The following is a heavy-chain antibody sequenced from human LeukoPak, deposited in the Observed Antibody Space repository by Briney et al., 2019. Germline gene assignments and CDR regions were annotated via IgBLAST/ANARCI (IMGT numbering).Heavy chain of an antibody. Sequence: PGGSLRLSCAASGFTFSSYWMHWVRQAPGKGLVWVSRIKSDGSNYYADSVKGRFTISRDNSKNTLYLQMNSLRAEDTAVYYCAKGDIVVVPAAFFDYWGQGTLVTVSS. V-gene: IGHV3-74*01. D-gene: IGHD2-2*01. CDR3: AKGDIVVVPAAFFDY. CDR2: IKSDGSN. CDR1: GFTFSSYW. J-gene: IGHJ4*02.